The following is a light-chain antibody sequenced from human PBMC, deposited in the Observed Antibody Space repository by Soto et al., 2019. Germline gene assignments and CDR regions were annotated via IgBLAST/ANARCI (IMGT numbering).Light chain of an antibody. CDR2: STD. Sequence: QTVVTQEPSLSVSPGGTVTLTCGLSSGSVSTSHYPSWHQQTPGQAPRTLIYSTDTRSSGVPDRFSGSILGNKAALTITGAQADDECDYYCVLYMGRGISVFGGGTKVTGL. V-gene: IGLV8-61*01. J-gene: IGLJ3*02. CDR3: VLYMGRGISV. CDR1: SGSVSTSHY.